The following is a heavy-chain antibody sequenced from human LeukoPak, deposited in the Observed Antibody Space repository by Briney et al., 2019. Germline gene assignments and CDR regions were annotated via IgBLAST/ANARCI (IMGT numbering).Heavy chain of an antibody. CDR3: ARTTEGYCRSTSCYGFYYSYYMDV. CDR2: IYYSGST. D-gene: IGHD2-2*01. J-gene: IGHJ6*03. Sequence: SETLSLTCTVSGGSISSSSYYWSWIRQPPGKGLEWIGYIYYSGSTNYNPSLKSRGTISVDTSKNQFSLKLSSVTAADTAVYYCARTTEGYCRSTSCYGFYYSYYMDVWGKGTTVTISS. V-gene: IGHV4-61*01. CDR1: GGSISSSSYY.